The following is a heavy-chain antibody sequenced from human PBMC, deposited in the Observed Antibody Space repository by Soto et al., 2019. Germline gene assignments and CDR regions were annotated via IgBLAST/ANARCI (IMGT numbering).Heavy chain of an antibody. D-gene: IGHD6-19*01. Sequence: EVQLLESGGGLVQPGGSLRLSCAASGFTFSSYAMSWVRQTPGKGLEWVTSISGGGTSTYYADSVKGRFTISRDNSKNTLYLQMNSLRAEDTAVYYCAKNLCSYSSGSCYFDYWGQGTLVTVSS. CDR2: ISGGGTST. V-gene: IGHV3-23*01. CDR1: GFTFSSYA. CDR3: AKNLCSYSSGSCYFDY. J-gene: IGHJ4*02.